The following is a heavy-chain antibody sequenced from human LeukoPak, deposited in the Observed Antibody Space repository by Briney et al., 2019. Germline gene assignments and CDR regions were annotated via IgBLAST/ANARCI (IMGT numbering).Heavy chain of an antibody. V-gene: IGHV4-59*01. Sequence: SETLSLTCTVSGGSISSYYWSWIRQPPGKGLEWIGYIYYSGSTNYNPPLKSRVTISVDTSKNQFSLKLSSVTAADTAVYYCARDLAAHDAFDIWGQGTMVTVSS. CDR3: ARDLAAHDAFDI. D-gene: IGHD2-15*01. CDR1: GGSISSYY. J-gene: IGHJ3*02. CDR2: IYYSGST.